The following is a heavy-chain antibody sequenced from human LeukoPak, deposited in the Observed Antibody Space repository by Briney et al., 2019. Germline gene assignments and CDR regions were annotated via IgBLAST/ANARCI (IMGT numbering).Heavy chain of an antibody. D-gene: IGHD3-3*01. V-gene: IGHV3-21*01. CDR2: ISSSSSYI. CDR3: ARGVPYDSWSGPHYSDY. CDR1: GFTFSSYS. Sequence: GSLRLSCAASGFTFSSYSMNWVRQAPGKGLEWVSSISSSSSYIYYADSVKGRFTISRDNAKNSLYLQMNSLRAGDTAVYYCARGVPYDSWSGPHYSDYWGQGTLVTVSS. J-gene: IGHJ4*02.